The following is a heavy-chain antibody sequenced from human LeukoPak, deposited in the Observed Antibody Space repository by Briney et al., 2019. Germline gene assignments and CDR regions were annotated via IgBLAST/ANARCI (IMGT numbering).Heavy chain of an antibody. CDR1: GYTFTSYY. CDR3: ARELGLRWLQPETIDY. J-gene: IGHJ4*02. CDR2: INPSGGST. D-gene: IGHD5-24*01. Sequence: ASVKVSCKASGYTFTSYYMHWVRQAPGQGLEWMGIINPSGGSTSYAQKFQGRVTITRDTSTSTVYMELSSLRSEDTAVYYCARELGLRWLQPETIDYWGQGTLVTVSS. V-gene: IGHV1-46*01.